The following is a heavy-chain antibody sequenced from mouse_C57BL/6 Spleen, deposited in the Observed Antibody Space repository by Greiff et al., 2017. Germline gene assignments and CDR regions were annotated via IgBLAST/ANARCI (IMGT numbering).Heavy chain of an antibody. Sequence: EVKVEESGGGLVQPGGSMKLSCAASGFTFSDAWMDWVRQSPEKGLEWVAEIRNKANNHATYYAESVKGRFTISRDDSKSSIYLQMNSVRAEDTGIYYCTRINYSNYVFAYWGQGTLVTVSA. CDR2: IRNKANNHAT. D-gene: IGHD2-5*01. CDR3: TRINYSNYVFAY. J-gene: IGHJ3*01. V-gene: IGHV6-6*01. CDR1: GFTFSDAW.